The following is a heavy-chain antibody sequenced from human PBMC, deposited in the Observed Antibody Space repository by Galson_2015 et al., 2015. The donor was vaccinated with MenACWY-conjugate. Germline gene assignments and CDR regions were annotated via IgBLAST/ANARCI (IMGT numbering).Heavy chain of an antibody. CDR3: ARRYSSGWFDAFDI. V-gene: IGHV3-11*06. J-gene: IGHJ3*02. CDR2: ISSSSSYT. Sequence: SLRLSCAASGFTFSDYYMSWIRQAPGKGLEWVSYISSSSSYTNYADSVEGRFTISRDNAKNSLYLQMNSLRAEDTAVYYCARRYSSGWFDAFDIWGQGTMVTVSS. CDR1: GFTFSDYY. D-gene: IGHD6-19*01.